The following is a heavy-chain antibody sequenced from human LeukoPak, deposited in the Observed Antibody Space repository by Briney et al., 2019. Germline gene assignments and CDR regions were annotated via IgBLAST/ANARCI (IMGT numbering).Heavy chain of an antibody. CDR1: GFTFSSYA. V-gene: IGHV3-23*01. CDR3: AKDLARHYYDTSGYSLDY. Sequence: GGSLRLSCAASGFTFSSYAMGWVRQAPGKGLEWASAISGSGGSTYYADSVKGRFTISRDNSKNTLYLQMNSLRAEDTAVYYCAKDLARHYYDTSGYSLDYWGQGTLVTVSS. CDR2: ISGSGGST. D-gene: IGHD3-22*01. J-gene: IGHJ4*02.